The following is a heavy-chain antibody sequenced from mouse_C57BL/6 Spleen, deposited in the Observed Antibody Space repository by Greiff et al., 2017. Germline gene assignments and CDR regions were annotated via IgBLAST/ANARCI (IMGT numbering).Heavy chain of an antibody. CDR2: INPNYGPT. CDR1: GYSFTDYN. Sequence: VHVKQSGPELVKPGASVKISCKASGYSFTDYNMNWVKQSNGKSLEWIGVINPNYGPTSYNQKFKGKATLTVDQSSSTAYMQLNSLTSEDSAVYYCAISLDWDSYAMDYWGQGTSVTVSS. J-gene: IGHJ4*01. CDR3: AISLDWDSYAMDY. D-gene: IGHD4-1*01. V-gene: IGHV1-39*01.